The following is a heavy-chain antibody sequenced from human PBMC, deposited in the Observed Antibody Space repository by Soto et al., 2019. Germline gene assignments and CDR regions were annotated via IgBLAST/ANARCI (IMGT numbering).Heavy chain of an antibody. D-gene: IGHD6-19*01. Sequence: QTGGSLRLSCAASGFTFSSFGMHWVRQAPGKGLEWVAVISYDGSNKYYADSVKGRFTISRDNSKNTLYLQMNSLRAEDTAVFYCAKPTVPFGRTAVAGPFDHWGQGTLVTVSS. J-gene: IGHJ4*02. CDR1: GFTFSSFG. CDR3: AKPTVPFGRTAVAGPFDH. V-gene: IGHV3-30*18. CDR2: ISYDGSNK.